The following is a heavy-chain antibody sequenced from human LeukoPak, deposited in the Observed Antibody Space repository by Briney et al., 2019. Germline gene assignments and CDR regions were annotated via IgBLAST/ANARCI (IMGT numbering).Heavy chain of an antibody. V-gene: IGHV3-23*01. Sequence: TGGSLRLSCAASGFTFSSYPMSWVRQAPGKGLEWVSTITGSGGSTFYADSLKGRFTISRDKSKNTLYLQVNSLRAEDTAVFYCAKIRSNYYYYMDVWGKGTTVTVSS. CDR1: GFTFSSYP. CDR2: ITGSGGST. CDR3: AKIRSNYYYYMDV. J-gene: IGHJ6*03.